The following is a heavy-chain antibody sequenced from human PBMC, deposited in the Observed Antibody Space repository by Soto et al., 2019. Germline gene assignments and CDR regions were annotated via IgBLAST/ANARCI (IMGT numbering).Heavy chain of an antibody. CDR2: ISWDGGST. V-gene: IGHV3-43*01. CDR3: AKAGYYGSGSYWAHYGMDV. D-gene: IGHD3-10*01. CDR1: GFTFDDYT. J-gene: IGHJ6*02. Sequence: PGGSLRLSCAASGFTFDDYTMHWVRQAPGKGPEWVSLISWDGGSTYYADSVKGRFTISRDNSKNSLYLQMNSLRTEDTALYYCAKAGYYGSGSYWAHYGMDVWGQGTTVTVSS.